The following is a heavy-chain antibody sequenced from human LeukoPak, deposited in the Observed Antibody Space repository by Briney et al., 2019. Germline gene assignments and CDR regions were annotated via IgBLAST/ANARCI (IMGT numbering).Heavy chain of an antibody. V-gene: IGHV4-39*07. Sequence: PSETLSLTCTVSGGSISSSSYYWGWIRQPPGKGLEWIGSIYYSGSTYYNPSLKSRVTLSVDTSKNQFSLNLRSVPAADTAVYYCARLRRGYGSGTPFDYWGQGTLVTVSS. CDR3: ARLRRGYGSGTPFDY. CDR1: GGSISSSSYY. J-gene: IGHJ4*02. CDR2: IYYSGST. D-gene: IGHD3-10*01.